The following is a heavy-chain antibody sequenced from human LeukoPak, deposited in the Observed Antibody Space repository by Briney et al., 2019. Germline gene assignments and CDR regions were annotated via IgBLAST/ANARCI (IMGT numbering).Heavy chain of an antibody. D-gene: IGHD6-13*01. Sequence: SETLSLTCAVYGGSFSGYYWSWIRQPPGKGLEWIGEINHSGSTNYNPSLKSRVTISVDTSKNQFSLKLSSVTAADTAVYYCARDGGGSSWLYFGMDVWGQGTTVTVSS. J-gene: IGHJ6*02. CDR3: ARDGGGSSWLYFGMDV. CDR1: GGSFSGYY. CDR2: INHSGST. V-gene: IGHV4-34*01.